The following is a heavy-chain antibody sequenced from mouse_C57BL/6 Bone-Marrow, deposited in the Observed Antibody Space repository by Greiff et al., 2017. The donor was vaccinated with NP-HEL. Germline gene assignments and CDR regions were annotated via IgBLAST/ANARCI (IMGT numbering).Heavy chain of an antibody. CDR2: IDPNRGGT. CDR3: ARWGYWYFDV. CDR1: GYTFTSYW. J-gene: IGHJ1*03. V-gene: IGHV1-72*01. Sequence: QVQLKQPGAELVKPGASVTLSCKASGYTFTSYWMPWVKQRPGRGLEWIGRIDPNRGGTKYNEKFKSKATLTVDKPSSTAYMQLSSLTSEDSAVYYCARWGYWYFDVWGTGTTVTVSS.